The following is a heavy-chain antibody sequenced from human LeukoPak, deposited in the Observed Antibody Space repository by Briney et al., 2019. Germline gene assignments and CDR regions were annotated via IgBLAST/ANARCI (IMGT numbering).Heavy chain of an antibody. CDR2: IYYSGST. J-gene: IGHJ3*02. Sequence: PSGTLSLTCTVSGGSISSGGYYWSWIRQHPGKGLEWIGYIYYSGSTYYNPSLKSRVTISVDTSKNQFSLKLSSVTAADTAVYYCARADPHIVVVPAATGGLDAFDIWGQGTMVTVSS. CDR1: GGSISSGGYY. CDR3: ARADPHIVVVPAATGGLDAFDI. V-gene: IGHV4-31*03. D-gene: IGHD2-2*01.